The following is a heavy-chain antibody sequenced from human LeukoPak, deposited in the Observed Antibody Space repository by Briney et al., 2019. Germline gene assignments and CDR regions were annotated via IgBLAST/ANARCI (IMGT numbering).Heavy chain of an antibody. J-gene: IGHJ4*02. D-gene: IGHD2-2*02. CDR2: INWNGGST. CDR3: ARVHCSSTSCYTGDSDY. Sequence: GGSLRLSCAASGFTFDDYGMSWVRQAPGKGLEWVSGINWNGGSTGYADSVKGRFTISRDNAKNSLYLQMNSLRAEDTALYYCARVHCSSTSCYTGDSDYWGQGTLATVSS. V-gene: IGHV3-20*04. CDR1: GFTFDDYG.